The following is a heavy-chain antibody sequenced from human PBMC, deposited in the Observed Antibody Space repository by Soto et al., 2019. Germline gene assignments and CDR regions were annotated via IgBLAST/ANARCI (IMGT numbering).Heavy chain of an antibody. CDR3: AGDSSGYSYDAFDI. V-gene: IGHV3-74*01. D-gene: IGHD3-22*01. CDR2: INSGGSTT. J-gene: IGHJ3*02. CDR1: GFTFSSYW. Sequence: GGSLRLSCAASGFTFSSYWMHWVRQAPGKGLVWVSRINSGGSTTSYADPVKGRLTISRDNAKNTLYLQMNSLRAEDTAVYYCAGDSSGYSYDAFDIWGQGTMVTVS.